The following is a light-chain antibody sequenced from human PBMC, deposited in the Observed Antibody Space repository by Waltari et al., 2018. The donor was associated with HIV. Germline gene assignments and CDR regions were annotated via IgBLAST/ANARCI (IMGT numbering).Light chain of an antibody. CDR1: QSVSSY. CDR2: DAS. J-gene: IGKJ1*01. Sequence: EIVLTQSPATLSLSPGERANLSCRASQSVSSYLAWYQQKPGQAPRLLIYDASNRATGIPARFSGSGSGTDFTLTISSLEPEDFAVYYCQQRSNSPRTFGQGTKVEFK. V-gene: IGKV3-11*01. CDR3: QQRSNSPRT.